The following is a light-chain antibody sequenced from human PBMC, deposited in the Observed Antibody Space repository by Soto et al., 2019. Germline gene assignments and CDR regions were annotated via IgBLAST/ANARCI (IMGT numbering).Light chain of an antibody. CDR2: ATS. J-gene: IGKJ2*01. V-gene: IGKV3-20*01. Sequence: EIVLTQSPGTLSLSPGERATLSCRASQSVSTSYLAWYQQKPGQAPRLLIHATSTRATGIPDRFSGSGSGTDFTLTISRVEPEDVAVYYCQQYGNSLYTFGQGTNLEIK. CDR3: QQYGNSLYT. CDR1: QSVSTSY.